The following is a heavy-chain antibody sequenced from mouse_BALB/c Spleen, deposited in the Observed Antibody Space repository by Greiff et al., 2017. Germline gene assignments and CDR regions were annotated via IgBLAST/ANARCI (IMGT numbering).Heavy chain of an antibody. CDR2: IDPSDSYT. D-gene: IGHD2-10*02. CDR1: GYTFTSYW. J-gene: IGHJ2*01. Sequence: VQLQQPGAELVKPGASVKLSCKASGYTFTSYWMHWVKQRPGQGLEWIGEIDPSDSYTNYNQKFKGKATLTVDKSSSTAYMQLSSLTSEDSAVYYCARRYGNYYFDYWGQGTTLTVSS. V-gene: IGHV1-69*02. CDR3: ARRYGNYYFDY.